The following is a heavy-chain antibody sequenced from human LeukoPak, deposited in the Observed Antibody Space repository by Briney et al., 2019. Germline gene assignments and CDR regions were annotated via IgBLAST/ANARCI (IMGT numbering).Heavy chain of an antibody. D-gene: IGHD6-6*01. Sequence: GGSLRLSCAASGFTFSSYSMNWVRQAPGKGLEWVGRIKSKTDGGTTDYAAPVKGRFTISRDDSKNTLYLQMNSLKTEDTAVYYCTTDLGIAAHPEDYWGQGTLVTVSS. J-gene: IGHJ4*02. CDR3: TTDLGIAAHPEDY. V-gene: IGHV3-15*01. CDR2: IKSKTDGGTT. CDR1: GFTFSSYS.